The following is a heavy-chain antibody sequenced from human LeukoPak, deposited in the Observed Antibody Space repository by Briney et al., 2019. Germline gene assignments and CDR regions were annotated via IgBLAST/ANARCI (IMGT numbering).Heavy chain of an antibody. D-gene: IGHD3-10*01. J-gene: IGHJ4*02. CDR1: GVTFSSHF. Sequence: PGGSLRLSCGASGVTFSSHFMHWVRRAPGKGLEWVSAISGSGGSTYYADSVKGRFTISRDNSKNTLYLQMNSLRAEDTAVYYCANGSPSPFDYWGQGNLVTVSS. V-gene: IGHV3-23*01. CDR3: ANGSPSPFDY. CDR2: ISGSGGST.